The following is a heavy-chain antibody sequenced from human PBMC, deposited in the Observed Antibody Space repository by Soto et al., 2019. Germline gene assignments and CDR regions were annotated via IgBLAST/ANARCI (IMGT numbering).Heavy chain of an antibody. V-gene: IGHV4-34*01. D-gene: IGHD3-22*01. CDR1: GGSFNGYY. CDR3: ARSRYYYDSSGYYGTYYYGMDV. Sequence: PGETLSLTCAVSGGSFNGYYWSWIRQPPGKGLEWIGEINHSGSTNYNPSLKSRVTISVDTSKNQFSLKLSSVTAADTAVYYCARSRYYYDSSGYYGTYYYGMDVWGQGTTVTVSS. CDR2: INHSGST. J-gene: IGHJ6*02.